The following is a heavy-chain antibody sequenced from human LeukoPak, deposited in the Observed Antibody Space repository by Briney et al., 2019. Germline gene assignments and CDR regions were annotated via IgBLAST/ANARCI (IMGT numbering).Heavy chain of an antibody. CDR2: ISAYNGNT. CDR3: ARDRSITMVRGVITQYYYYGMDV. V-gene: IGHV1-18*01. J-gene: IGHJ6*02. D-gene: IGHD3-10*01. Sequence: ASVKVSCKASGYTFTIYGISWVRQAPGQGLEWMGWISAYNGNTNYAQKLQGRVTMTTDTSTSTTYMELRSLRSDDTAVYYCARDRSITMVRGVITQYYYYGMDVWGQGTTVTVSS. CDR1: GYTFTIYG.